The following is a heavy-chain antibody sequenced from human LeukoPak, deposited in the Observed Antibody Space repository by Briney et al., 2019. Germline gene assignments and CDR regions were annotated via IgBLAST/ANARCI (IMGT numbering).Heavy chain of an antibody. CDR3: ARDIGSGRGMDV. Sequence: GGSLRLSCAASGFTFSSYAMHWVRQAPGKGLEWVAVISYDGSNKYYADSAKGRFTISRDNSKNTLYLQMNSLRAEDTAVYYCARDIGSGRGMDVWGQGTTVTVSS. D-gene: IGHD3-10*01. CDR2: ISYDGSNK. J-gene: IGHJ6*02. V-gene: IGHV3-30*04. CDR1: GFTFSSYA.